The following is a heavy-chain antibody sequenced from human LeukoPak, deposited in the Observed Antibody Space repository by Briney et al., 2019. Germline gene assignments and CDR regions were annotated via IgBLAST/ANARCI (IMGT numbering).Heavy chain of an antibody. J-gene: IGHJ4*02. Sequence: ASVKVSCKTSRYTFTRYDINWVRQAPGQGLEWMGWMNPNTGNTGYAQKFQGRVTMTRDTSINTAYLELRSLRSDDPAIYYCARLSPTPDYYGGGGYYFLGYWGQGTLVTVSS. CDR1: RYTFTRYD. D-gene: IGHD3-22*01. V-gene: IGHV1-8*01. CDR2: MNPNTGNT. CDR3: ARLSPTPDYYGGGGYYFLGY.